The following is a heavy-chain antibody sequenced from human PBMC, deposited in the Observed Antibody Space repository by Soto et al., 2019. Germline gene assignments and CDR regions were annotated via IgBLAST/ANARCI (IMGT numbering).Heavy chain of an antibody. J-gene: IGHJ4*02. V-gene: IGHV3-23*01. Sequence: GGSLRLSCAASGVTFSSYAMSWVRQAPGKGLEWVSAISGSGGSTYYADSVKGRFTISRDNSKNTLYLQMNSLRAEDTAVYYCAKEGEYSSGWDNFDYWGQGTLVTVPQ. CDR1: GVTFSSYA. CDR2: ISGSGGST. D-gene: IGHD6-19*01. CDR3: AKEGEYSSGWDNFDY.